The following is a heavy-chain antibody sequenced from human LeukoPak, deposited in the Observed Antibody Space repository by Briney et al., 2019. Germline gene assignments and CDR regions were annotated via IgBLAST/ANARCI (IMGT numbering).Heavy chain of an antibody. CDR3: ATTGVPAAYTTQYNWFDP. CDR2: IIPILGIA. CDR1: GGTFSSYT. D-gene: IGHD2-2*01. V-gene: IGHV1-69*02. J-gene: IGHJ5*02. Sequence: SVKVSCKASGGTFSSYTISWVRQAPGQGLEWMGRIIPILGIANYAQKFQGRVTITADNSTSTAYMELSSLRAEDTAVYYCATTGVPAAYTTQYNWFDPWGQGTLVTVSS.